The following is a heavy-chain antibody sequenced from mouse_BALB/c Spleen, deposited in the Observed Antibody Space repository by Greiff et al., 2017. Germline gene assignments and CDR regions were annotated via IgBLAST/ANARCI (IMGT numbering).Heavy chain of an antibody. CDR2: INSNGGST. CDR1: GFTFSSYG. CDR3: ASYRYDGVDY. V-gene: IGHV5-6-3*01. Sequence: DVNLVESGGGLVQPGGSLKLSCAASGFTFSSYGMSWVRQTPDKRLELVATINSNGGSTYYPDSVKGRFTISRDNAKNTLYLQMSSLKSEDTAMYYCASYRYDGVDYWGQGTTLTVSS. J-gene: IGHJ2*01. D-gene: IGHD2-14*01.